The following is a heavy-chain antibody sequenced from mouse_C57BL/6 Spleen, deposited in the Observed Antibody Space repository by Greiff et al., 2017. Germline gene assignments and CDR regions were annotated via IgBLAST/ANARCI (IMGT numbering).Heavy chain of an antibody. CDR1: GYTFTDYN. Sequence: EVQLQQSGPELVKPGASVKIPCKASGYTFTDYNMDWVKQSHGKSLEWIGDINPNNGGTIYNQKFKGKATLTVDKSSSTAYMELRSLTSEDTAVYYCARPYDYDLYWYFDVWGTGTTVTVSS. CDR3: ARPYDYDLYWYFDV. J-gene: IGHJ1*03. CDR2: INPNNGGT. V-gene: IGHV1-18*01. D-gene: IGHD2-4*01.